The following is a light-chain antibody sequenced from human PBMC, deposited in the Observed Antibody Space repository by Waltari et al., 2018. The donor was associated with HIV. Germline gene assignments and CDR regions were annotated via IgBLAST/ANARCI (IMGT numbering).Light chain of an antibody. CDR1: SSDIGGYIY. CDR2: EVT. Sequence: QSALTQPPSASGSPGQSVPISCTEPSSDIGGYIYLPWYQQHPGKAPKLIIYEVTKRPSGLPNRFSGSKSGNTASLTVSGLQAEDEADYYCGSYAGSNTVIFGGGTKLTVL. V-gene: IGLV2-8*01. CDR3: GSYAGSNTVI. J-gene: IGLJ2*01.